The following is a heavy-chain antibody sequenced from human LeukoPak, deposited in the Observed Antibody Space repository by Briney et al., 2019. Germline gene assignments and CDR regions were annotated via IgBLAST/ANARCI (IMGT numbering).Heavy chain of an antibody. CDR2: ISAYNGNT. D-gene: IGHD4-17*01. CDR1: GYTFTGYY. Sequence: GASVKVSCKASGYTFTGYYMHWVRQAPGQGLEWMGWISAYNGNTNYAQKLQGRVTMTTDTSTSTAYMELRSLRSDDTAVYYCARYGDYVDYYYGMDVWGQGTTVTVSS. V-gene: IGHV1-18*04. CDR3: ARYGDYVDYYYGMDV. J-gene: IGHJ6*02.